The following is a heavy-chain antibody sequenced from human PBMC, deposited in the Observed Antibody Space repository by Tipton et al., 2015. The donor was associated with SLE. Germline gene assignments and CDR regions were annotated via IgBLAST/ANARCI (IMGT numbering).Heavy chain of an antibody. CDR2: IYYSGNT. CDR1: GDSISNIGHY. V-gene: IGHV4-39*07. J-gene: IGHJ6*03. CDR3: ARGNWGSSVYYDYYMDV. Sequence: PGLVKPSETLSLTCSVSGDSISNIGHYWGWIRQPPGKGLEWIGSIYYSGNTYYNPSLKSRVTISVDTSKNQFSLKLSSVTAADTAVYYCARGNWGSSVYYDYYMDVWGKGTTVTVSS. D-gene: IGHD7-27*01.